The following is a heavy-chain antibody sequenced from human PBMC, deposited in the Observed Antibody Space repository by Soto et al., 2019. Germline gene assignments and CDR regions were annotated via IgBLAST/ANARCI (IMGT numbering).Heavy chain of an antibody. D-gene: IGHD6-6*01. Sequence: QVQLQESGPGLVKPSETLSLTCTVSGGSISSYYWSWIRQPPGKGLEWIGYIYYSGSTNYNPSLTSRVPLSVDTSKNQSSLKLSSVTAADTAVYYCARRYGSCFDYWGQGTLVTVSS. CDR2: IYYSGST. V-gene: IGHV4-59*08. CDR1: GGSISSYY. CDR3: ARRYGSCFDY. J-gene: IGHJ4*02.